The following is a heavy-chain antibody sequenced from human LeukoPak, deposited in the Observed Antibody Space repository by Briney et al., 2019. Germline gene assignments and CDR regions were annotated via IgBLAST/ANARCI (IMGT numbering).Heavy chain of an antibody. CDR3: ARGEESYYYYQGMDV. J-gene: IGHJ6*02. CDR1: GYTFSAYH. CDR2: INPKSGDT. V-gene: IGHV1-2*02. Sequence: GASVKVSCKASGYTFSAYHIHWVRQAPGQGLQWMGWINPKSGDTRFAQNSQGRVTMTSDTSISTVYMDLNSLTTDDTAVYYCARGEESYYYYQGMDVWGQGTTVTVSS.